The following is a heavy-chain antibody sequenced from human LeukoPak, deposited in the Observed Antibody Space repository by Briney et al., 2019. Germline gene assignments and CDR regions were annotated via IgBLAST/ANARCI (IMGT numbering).Heavy chain of an antibody. CDR2: IIPIFGTA. J-gene: IGHJ4*02. Sequence: ASVKVPCKASGGTFSSYAISWVRQAPGQGLEWMGGIIPIFGTANYAQKFQGRVTITADESTSTAYMELSSLRSEDTAVYYCARTREQLVILYYFDCWGQGTLVTVSS. V-gene: IGHV1-69*13. D-gene: IGHD6-6*01. CDR3: ARTREQLVILYYFDC. CDR1: GGTFSSYA.